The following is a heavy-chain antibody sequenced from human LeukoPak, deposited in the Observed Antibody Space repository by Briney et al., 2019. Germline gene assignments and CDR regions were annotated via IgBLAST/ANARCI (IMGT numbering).Heavy chain of an antibody. CDR3: AIDLRRDVYNRDWYFDL. Sequence: ASVKVSCKASGYTFTSYYIHWVRQAPGQGLEWMGMINPSGGSTTYAQKFQGRVTLTRDTSTSTVSLEVSSLRSEDTAVYFCAIDLRRDVYNRDWYFDLWGRGTLVTVSS. CDR2: INPSGGST. CDR1: GYTFTSYY. D-gene: IGHD5-24*01. V-gene: IGHV1-46*01. J-gene: IGHJ2*01.